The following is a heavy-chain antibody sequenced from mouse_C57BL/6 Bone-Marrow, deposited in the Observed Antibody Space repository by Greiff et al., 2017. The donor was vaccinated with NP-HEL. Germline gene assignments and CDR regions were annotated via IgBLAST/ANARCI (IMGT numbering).Heavy chain of an antibody. J-gene: IGHJ3*01. CDR1: GYTFTSYW. V-gene: IGHV1-55*01. CDR2: ISPGSGST. CDR3: ARRVLLAFAY. Sequence: VQLQQSGAELVKPGASVKMSCKASGYTFTSYWITWVKQRPGQGLEWIGDISPGSGSTNYNEKFKCKATLTVDTSSSTAYMQLSSLTSEDAAVYYCARRVLLAFAYWGQGTLVTVSA. D-gene: IGHD2-10*01.